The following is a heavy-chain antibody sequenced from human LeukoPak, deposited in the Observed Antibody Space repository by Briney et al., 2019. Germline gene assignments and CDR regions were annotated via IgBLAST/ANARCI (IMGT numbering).Heavy chain of an antibody. CDR1: GGTFSSYA. Sequence: SVTVSCKASGGTFSSYAISWVRQAPGQGLEWMGGIIPIFGTANYAQKFQGRVTITADESTSTAYMELSSLRSEDTAVYYCARDPTYCSSTSCHVIYYYYGMDVWGQGTTVTVSS. CDR2: IIPIFGTA. J-gene: IGHJ6*02. D-gene: IGHD2-2*01. V-gene: IGHV1-69*13. CDR3: ARDPTYCSSTSCHVIYYYYGMDV.